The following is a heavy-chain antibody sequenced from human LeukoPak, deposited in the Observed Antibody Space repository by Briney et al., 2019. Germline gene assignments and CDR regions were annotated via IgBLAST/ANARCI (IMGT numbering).Heavy chain of an antibody. Sequence: GGSLRLSCAASGFTFSSYAMSWVRQPPGNGLEWVSAISGSGGSTYYADSVKGRFTISRDNSKNTLYLQMNSLRAEDTGVYYCAKDRVDEKRVSYWFDPWGQGTLVTVSS. J-gene: IGHJ5*02. CDR2: ISGSGGST. CDR3: AKDRVDEKRVSYWFDP. V-gene: IGHV3-23*01. D-gene: IGHD5/OR15-5a*01. CDR1: GFTFSSYA.